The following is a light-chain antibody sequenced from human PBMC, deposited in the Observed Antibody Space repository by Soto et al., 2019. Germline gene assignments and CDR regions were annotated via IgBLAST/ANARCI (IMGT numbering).Light chain of an antibody. Sequence: EIVLTQSPGTLSLSPGERATLSCRASQSLAGRYLAWYQQKPGQAPRLLIYGASTRATGIPDRFSGSWSGTDFTLTISRLEPEDFAVYFCQQGFTFGPGTRVDIK. J-gene: IGKJ3*01. CDR2: GAS. CDR1: QSLAGRY. V-gene: IGKV3-20*01. CDR3: QQGFT.